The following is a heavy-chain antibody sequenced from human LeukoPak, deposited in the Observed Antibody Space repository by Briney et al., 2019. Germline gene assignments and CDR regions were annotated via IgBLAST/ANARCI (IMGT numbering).Heavy chain of an antibody. CDR3: AFNSGYSSAWSPDY. D-gene: IGHD6-19*01. CDR1: GFTFSSYS. V-gene: IGHV3-21*01. Sequence: GRSLRLSCAASGFTFSSYSMNWVRQAPGKGLEWVSSISSSSSYIYYADSVKGRFTISRDNAKNSLYLQMNSLRAEDTAVYYCAFNSGYSSAWSPDYWGQGTLVTVSS. J-gene: IGHJ4*02. CDR2: ISSSSSYI.